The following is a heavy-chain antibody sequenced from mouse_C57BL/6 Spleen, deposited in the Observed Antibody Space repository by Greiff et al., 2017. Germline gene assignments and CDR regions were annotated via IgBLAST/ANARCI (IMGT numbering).Heavy chain of an antibody. Sequence: QVQLKESGPGLVAPSQSLSITCTVSGFSLTSYAISWVRQPPGKGLEWLGVIWTGGGTKYDSALKSRLSISQDNSKSQVFLKMNSLQPDDTSRYYCARNYDPEGNYAMDYWGQGTSVTVSS. J-gene: IGHJ4*01. CDR3: ARNYDPEGNYAMDY. CDR2: IWTGGGT. CDR1: GFSLTSYA. D-gene: IGHD2-3*01. V-gene: IGHV2-9-1*01.